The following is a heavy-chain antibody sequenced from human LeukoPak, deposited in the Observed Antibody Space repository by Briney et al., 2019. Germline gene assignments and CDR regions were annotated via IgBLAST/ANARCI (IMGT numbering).Heavy chain of an antibody. Sequence: AASVKVTCKASGYTFTGYYMHWVRQAPGQGLEWMGWINPNSGGTNYAQKFQGRVTMTRDTSISTAYMELSRLRSDDTAVYYCATVRPKLVNWFDPWGQGTLVTVSS. V-gene: IGHV1-2*02. D-gene: IGHD4-17*01. CDR3: ATVRPKLVNWFDP. CDR2: INPNSGGT. CDR1: GYTFTGYY. J-gene: IGHJ5*02.